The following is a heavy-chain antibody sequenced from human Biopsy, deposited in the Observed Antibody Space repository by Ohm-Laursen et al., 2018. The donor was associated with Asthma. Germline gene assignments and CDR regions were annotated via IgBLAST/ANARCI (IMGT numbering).Heavy chain of an antibody. D-gene: IGHD1-26*01. Sequence: TLSLTCTVSGGSINIGDYYWSWIRQHPVKGLEWIGHIYYSGSTYYNPSLKSRVSISLDTSKDQFSLSLTSVTAADTAVYYCARQKLVAAEGPFDMWGQGTMVIVSS. J-gene: IGHJ3*02. CDR3: ARQKLVAAEGPFDM. CDR1: GGSINIGDYY. V-gene: IGHV4-31*03. CDR2: IYYSGST.